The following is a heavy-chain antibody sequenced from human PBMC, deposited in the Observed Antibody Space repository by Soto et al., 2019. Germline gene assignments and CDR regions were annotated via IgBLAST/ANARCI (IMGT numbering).Heavy chain of an antibody. J-gene: IGHJ4*02. D-gene: IGHD3-22*01. CDR1: GLTFSSYS. Sequence: PGGSLGLSCAASGLTFSSYSINWVRQAPGKGLEWVSSISSSSSYIYYADSVKGRFTISRDNAKNSLYLQMNSLRAEDTAVYYCARDGSLGGYYDFFDYWGQGTLVTVSS. V-gene: IGHV3-21*01. CDR2: ISSSSSYI. CDR3: ARDGSLGGYYDFFDY.